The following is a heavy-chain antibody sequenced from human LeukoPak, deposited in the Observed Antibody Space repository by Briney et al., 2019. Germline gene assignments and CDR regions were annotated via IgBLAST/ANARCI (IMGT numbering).Heavy chain of an antibody. CDR3: ARDIADGSNY. Sequence: SETLSLTCAVYGGSFSGYYWSWIRQPPGKGLEWIGEINHSGSTNYNPSLKSRVAISVDTSKNQFSLKLSSVTAADTAVYYCARDIADGSNYWGQGTLVTVSS. CDR1: GGSFSGYY. V-gene: IGHV4-34*01. CDR2: INHSGST. D-gene: IGHD3-22*01. J-gene: IGHJ4*02.